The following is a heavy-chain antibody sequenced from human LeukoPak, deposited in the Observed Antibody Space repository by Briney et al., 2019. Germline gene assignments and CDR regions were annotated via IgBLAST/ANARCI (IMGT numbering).Heavy chain of an antibody. CDR1: GFTFDDYG. Sequence: PGGSLRLSCAASGFTFDDYGMNWVRQAPGKGLEWVSGMSWNGGSTGYADSVKGRFTISRDNAKSSLYLQMHSLRAEDTALYYCARGGGNSYGRYMDVWGKGTTVTVSS. J-gene: IGHJ6*03. CDR3: ARGGGNSYGRYMDV. V-gene: IGHV3-20*04. D-gene: IGHD5-18*01. CDR2: MSWNGGST.